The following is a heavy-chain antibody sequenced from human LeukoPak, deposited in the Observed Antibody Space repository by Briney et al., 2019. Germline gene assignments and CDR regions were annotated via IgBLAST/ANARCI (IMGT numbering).Heavy chain of an antibody. CDR2: MNPNSSNT. V-gene: IGHV1-8*01. J-gene: IGHJ4*02. CDR1: GYNFTSYE. D-gene: IGHD5-12*01. Sequence: KSGASVKVSCKASGYNFTSYEIQWLRQATGQGPEWMGWMNPNSSNTGSAQNFQGRVTMTRDTSISTAYMELSSLRSEDTAVYYCARGGDSIRGFFGYENWGQGTLVTVSS. CDR3: ARGGDSIRGFFGYEN.